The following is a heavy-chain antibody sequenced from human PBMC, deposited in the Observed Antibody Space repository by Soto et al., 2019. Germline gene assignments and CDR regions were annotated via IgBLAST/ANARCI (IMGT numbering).Heavy chain of an antibody. Sequence: QVQLVQSGAEVKKPGSSVKVSCKASGGTFSSYAISWVRQAPGQGLEWMGGIIPIFGTANYAQKFQGRVTITADESTSTAYMELSSLRSEDTAVYYCASVSSPRRELRYGAFDIWGQGTMVTVSS. J-gene: IGHJ3*02. D-gene: IGHD1-26*01. V-gene: IGHV1-69*01. CDR1: GGTFSSYA. CDR3: ASVSSPRRELRYGAFDI. CDR2: IIPIFGTA.